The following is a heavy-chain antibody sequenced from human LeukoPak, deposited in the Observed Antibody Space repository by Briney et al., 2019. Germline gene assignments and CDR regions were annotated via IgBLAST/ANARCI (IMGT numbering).Heavy chain of an antibody. Sequence: SETLSLTCTVSGGSISSYYWSWIRQPPGKGLEWIGYIYYSGSTNYNPSLKSRVTISVDTSKNQFSLKLSSVTAADTAVYYCARGHYGDYPAEYFQHWGQGTLVTVSS. D-gene: IGHD4-17*01. CDR1: GGSISSYY. V-gene: IGHV4-59*08. CDR3: ARGHYGDYPAEYFQH. J-gene: IGHJ1*01. CDR2: IYYSGST.